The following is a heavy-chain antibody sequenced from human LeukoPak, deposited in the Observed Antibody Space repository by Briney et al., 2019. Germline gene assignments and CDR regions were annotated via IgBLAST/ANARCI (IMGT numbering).Heavy chain of an antibody. CDR2: IYYSGST. CDR1: GGSISSSSYY. V-gene: IGHV4-39*07. Sequence: SETLSLTCTVSGGSISSSSYYWGWIRQPPGKGLEWIGSIYYSGSTYYNPFLKSRVTISVDTSKNQFSLKLSSVTAADTAVYYCARDPGIAVAGIWYFDLWGRGTLVTVSS. J-gene: IGHJ2*01. D-gene: IGHD6-19*01. CDR3: ARDPGIAVAGIWYFDL.